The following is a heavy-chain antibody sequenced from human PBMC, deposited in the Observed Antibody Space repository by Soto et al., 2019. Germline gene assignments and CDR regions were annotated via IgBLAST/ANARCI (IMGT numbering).Heavy chain of an antibody. Sequence: GVSLRVCWAVSGCTCIACGMSCVRQAPGKGLEWVSAISGSGDETFHAHSVKGRFTTSRDNSKNTLYLQMNSLKTEDTAVYFCAKEEDSLTGYFNEYLDHWGQGTLVTVSS. CDR2: ISGSGDET. CDR1: GCTCIACG. J-gene: IGHJ4*02. V-gene: IGHV3-23*01. CDR3: AKEEDSLTGYFNEYLDH. D-gene: IGHD3-9*01.